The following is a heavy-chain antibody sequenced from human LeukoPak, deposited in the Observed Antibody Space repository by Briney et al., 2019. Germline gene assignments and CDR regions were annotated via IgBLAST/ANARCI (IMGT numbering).Heavy chain of an antibody. CDR1: GGTFSSHA. CDR3: ARDLYCSSTSCYDNWFDP. D-gene: IGHD2-2*01. Sequence: RASVKVSCKASGGTFSSHAISWVRQAPGQGLEWMGGIIPIFGTANYAQKFQGRVTITTDESTSTAYMELSSLRSEDTAVYYCARDLYCSSTSCYDNWFDPWGQGTLVTVSS. J-gene: IGHJ5*02. V-gene: IGHV1-69*05. CDR2: IIPIFGTA.